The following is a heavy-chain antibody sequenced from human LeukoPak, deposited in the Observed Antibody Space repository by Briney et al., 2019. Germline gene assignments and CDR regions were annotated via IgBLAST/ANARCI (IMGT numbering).Heavy chain of an antibody. D-gene: IGHD6-25*01. CDR2: IYTSAST. J-gene: IGHJ4*02. CDR3: ARVGSSGDFDY. Sequence: PSETLSLTCTVSGASISSYYWSWIRQPAGKGLEWIGRIYTSASTNYNPSLKSRVTMSVDTSKNQFSLKLSSVTAADTAVYYCARVGSSGDFDYWGQGTLVTVSS. CDR1: GASISSYY. V-gene: IGHV4-4*07.